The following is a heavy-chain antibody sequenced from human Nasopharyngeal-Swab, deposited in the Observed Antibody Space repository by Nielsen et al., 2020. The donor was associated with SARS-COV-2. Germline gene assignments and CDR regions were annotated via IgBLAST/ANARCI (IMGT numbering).Heavy chain of an antibody. Sequence: GESLKISCAASGFILSSHGMHWVRQAPGKGLEWVAVVSDDGVNKFYADSVKGRFSISRDTSKNMLYLQMNKPRADDTAVYYCARASPSSSGWAIGEYIDNWGQGTLVTVSS. CDR1: GFILSSHG. CDR3: ARASPSSSGWAIGEYIDN. D-gene: IGHD6-19*01. V-gene: IGHV3-30-3*01. J-gene: IGHJ4*02. CDR2: VSDDGVNK.